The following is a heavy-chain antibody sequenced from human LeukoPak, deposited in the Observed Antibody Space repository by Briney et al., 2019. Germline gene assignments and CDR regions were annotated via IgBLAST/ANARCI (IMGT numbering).Heavy chain of an antibody. CDR1: GLTFRSCT. D-gene: IGHD3-22*01. Sequence: GGSLRLSCAASGLTFRSCTMTWIRQAPGKGLEWIAGITSSDGVTYYADSVKGRFTISRDKSKNTLYLQIDSLRAEDTAVYYCGSCTYYYPSYYYYAMDVWGQGTTVTVSS. V-gene: IGHV3-23*01. J-gene: IGHJ6*02. CDR3: GSCTYYYPSYYYYAMDV. CDR2: ITSSDGVT.